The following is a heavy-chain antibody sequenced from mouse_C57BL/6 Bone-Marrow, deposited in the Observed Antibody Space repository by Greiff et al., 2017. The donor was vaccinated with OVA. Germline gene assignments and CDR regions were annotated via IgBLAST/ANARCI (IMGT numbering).Heavy chain of an antibody. CDR3: ERTLYGSSCGWYFDV. J-gene: IGHJ1*03. V-gene: IGHV5-17*01. D-gene: IGHD1-1*01. CDR1: GFTFSDYG. CDR2: ISSGSSTG. Sequence: EVQVVESGGGLVKPGGSLKLSCAASGFTFSDYGMHWVRQAPEKGLEWVAYISSGSSTGYYADTVTGRFTISRDSARNTLYLQMTRLRSENTALYYCERTLYGSSCGWYFDVWGTGTTVTVSS.